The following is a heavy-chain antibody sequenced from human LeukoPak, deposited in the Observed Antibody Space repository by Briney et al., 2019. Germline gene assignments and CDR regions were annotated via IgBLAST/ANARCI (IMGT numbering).Heavy chain of an antibody. J-gene: IGHJ1*01. V-gene: IGHV4-39*01. CDR2: IYYSGST. D-gene: IGHD6-19*01. CDR1: GGSISSSSYY. Sequence: SETLSLTCTVSGGSISSSSYYWGWIRQPPGKGLEWIGGIYYSGSTYYNPSLKSRVTISVDTSKNQFSLKLSSVTAADTAVYYCARRGSSGYGGEEYFQHWGQGTLVTVSS. CDR3: ARRGSSGYGGEEYFQH.